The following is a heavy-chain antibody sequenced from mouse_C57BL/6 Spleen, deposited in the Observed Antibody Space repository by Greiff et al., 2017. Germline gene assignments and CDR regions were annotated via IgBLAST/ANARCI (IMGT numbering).Heavy chain of an antibody. CDR2: ISSGSSTI. D-gene: IGHD2-5*01. CDR1: GFTFSDYG. J-gene: IGHJ1*03. V-gene: IGHV5-17*01. CDR3: ARPWDSNYVRYFDV. Sequence: EVQRVESGGGLVKPGGSLKLSCAASGFTFSDYGMHWVRQAPEKGLEWVAYISSGSSTIYYADTVKGRFTISRDNAKNTLFLQMTSLRSEDTAMYYCARPWDSNYVRYFDVWGTGTTVTVSS.